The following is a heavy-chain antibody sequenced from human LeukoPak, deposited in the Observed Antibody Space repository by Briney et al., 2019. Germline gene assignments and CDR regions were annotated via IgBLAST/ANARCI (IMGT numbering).Heavy chain of an antibody. CDR2: IYYSGST. J-gene: IGHJ4*02. Sequence: SETLSLTCTVSGVSISSGGYYWSWIRQHPGKGLEWIGYIYYSGSTYYTPSLKSRLTISVDTSKNQFSLKLSSVTAADTAVYYCARQYSSSWYGAVDYWGQGTLVTVSS. D-gene: IGHD6-13*01. CDR3: ARQYSSSWYGAVDY. CDR1: GVSISSGGYY. V-gene: IGHV4-31*03.